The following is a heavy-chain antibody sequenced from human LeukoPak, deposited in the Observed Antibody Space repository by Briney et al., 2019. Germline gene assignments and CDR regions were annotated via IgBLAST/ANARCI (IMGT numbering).Heavy chain of an antibody. Sequence: PGGSLRLSCTASGFTFSFYGMYWVRQAPDKGLEWVTFIRHDGSDTFYTDSVKGRFTISRDNAKNSLYLQMNSLRAEDTAVYYCARGRGLDYWGQGTLVTVSS. CDR2: IRHDGSDT. CDR3: ARGRGLDY. V-gene: IGHV3-30*02. CDR1: GFTFSFYG. J-gene: IGHJ4*02.